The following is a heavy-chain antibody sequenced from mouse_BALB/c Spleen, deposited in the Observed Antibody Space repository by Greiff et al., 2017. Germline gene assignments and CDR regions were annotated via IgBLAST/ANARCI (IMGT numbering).Heavy chain of an antibody. J-gene: IGHJ3*01. CDR2: ISSGGST. CDR3: ARGDYYGSSSPWFAY. V-gene: IGHV5-6-5*01. Sequence: EVKLMESGGGLVKPGGSLKLSCAASGFTFSSYAMSWVRQTPEKRLEWVASISSGGSTYYPDSVKGRFTTFRDNARNILYLQMSSLRSEDTAMYYCARGDYYGSSSPWFAYWGQGTLVTVSA. D-gene: IGHD1-1*01. CDR1: GFTFSSYA.